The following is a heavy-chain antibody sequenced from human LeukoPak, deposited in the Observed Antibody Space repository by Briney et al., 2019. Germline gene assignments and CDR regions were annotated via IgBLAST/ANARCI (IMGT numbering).Heavy chain of an antibody. CDR1: GYSFTSYW. J-gene: IGHJ4*02. V-gene: IGHV5-51*01. Sequence: GESLKISCKGSGYSFTSYWIGWVRQMPGKGLEWMGIIYPDGSDSTYSPPLQGQVTISADKSISTAYLQWSSLKASDTAMYYCARQTPGHYFDYWGQGTLVTVSP. CDR3: ARQTPGHYFDY. CDR2: IYPDGSDS. D-gene: IGHD4-23*01.